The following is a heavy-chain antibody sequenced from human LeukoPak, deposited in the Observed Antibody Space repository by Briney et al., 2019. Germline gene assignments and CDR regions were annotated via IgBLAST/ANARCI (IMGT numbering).Heavy chain of an antibody. J-gene: IGHJ4*02. V-gene: IGHV1-69*13. CDR3: ASDPPYTSSSAW. Sequence: SVKVSCKASGGTFSSYAISWVRQAPGQGLEWMGGIIPIFGTANYAQKFQGRVTLTWDVSTSTAYMVLSSLRSEDTAIYYCASDPPYTSSSAWWGQGTLVTVSS. D-gene: IGHD2-2*01. CDR2: IIPIFGTA. CDR1: GGTFSSYA.